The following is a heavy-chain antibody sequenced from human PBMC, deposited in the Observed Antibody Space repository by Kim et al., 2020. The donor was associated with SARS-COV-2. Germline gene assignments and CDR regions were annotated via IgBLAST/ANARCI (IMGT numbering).Heavy chain of an antibody. V-gene: IGHV3-30*07. J-gene: IGHJ6*02. CDR3: ARDRDGYSYGSSGMDV. Sequence: YGKGRITIARDKSKNTVYLQMNSLGAEDTAVYYCARDRDGYSYGSSGMDVWGQGTTVTVSS. D-gene: IGHD5-18*01.